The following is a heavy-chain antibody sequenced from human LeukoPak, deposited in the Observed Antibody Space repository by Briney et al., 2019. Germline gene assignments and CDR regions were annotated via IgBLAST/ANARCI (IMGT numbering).Heavy chain of an antibody. CDR3: AKDLGIQLWEFDY. D-gene: IGHD5-18*01. CDR2: ISGSGGST. V-gene: IGHV3-23*01. J-gene: IGHJ4*02. CDR1: GFTFSSYA. Sequence: GGSLRLSCAASGFTFSSYAMSWVRQAPGKGLVWVSAISGSGGSTYYADSVKGRFTISRDNSKNTLYLQMNSLRAEDTAVYYCAKDLGIQLWEFDYWGQGTLVTVSS.